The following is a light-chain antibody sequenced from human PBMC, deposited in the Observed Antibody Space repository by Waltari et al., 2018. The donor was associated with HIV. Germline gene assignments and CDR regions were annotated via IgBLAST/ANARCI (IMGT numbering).Light chain of an antibody. Sequence: SGLSSTIVNNYVSWYQQTPGTAPKLLIYDNDKRPLGIPDRFSVSKSGTSATLDVTGLQTGDAADYYCGTWDAHLRIFGGGTKLTVL. CDR1: SSTIVNNY. V-gene: IGLV1-51*01. J-gene: IGLJ2*01. CDR2: DND. CDR3: GTWDAHLRI.